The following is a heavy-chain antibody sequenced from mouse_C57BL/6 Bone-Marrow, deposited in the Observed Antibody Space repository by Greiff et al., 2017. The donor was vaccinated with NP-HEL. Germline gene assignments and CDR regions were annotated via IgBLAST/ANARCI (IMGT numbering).Heavy chain of an antibody. CDR3: AREARLRLLWYFDV. CDR2: INPNNGGT. Sequence: EVQLVESGPELVKPGASVKIPCKASGYTFTDYNMDWVKQSHGKSLEWIGDINPNNGGTIYNQKFKGKATLTVDKSSSTAYMELRSLTSEDTAVYYCAREARLRLLWYFDVWGTGTTVTVSS. CDR1: GYTFTDYN. D-gene: IGHD2-2*01. V-gene: IGHV1-18*01. J-gene: IGHJ1*03.